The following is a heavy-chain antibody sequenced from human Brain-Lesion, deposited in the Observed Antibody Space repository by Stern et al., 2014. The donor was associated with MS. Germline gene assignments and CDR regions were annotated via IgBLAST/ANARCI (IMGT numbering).Heavy chain of an antibody. CDR1: GGSISSGSDY. V-gene: IGHV4-61*02. J-gene: IGHJ4*02. CDR3: ASGYRIFDY. CDR2: IHPSGSA. Sequence: VQLVESGPGLVKPSQTLSLTCTVSGGSISSGSDYWSWIRQPVGKGLEWIGRIHPSGSAFYTPSLKSRGTLSTDTATNPYPPVLNSATAADTAIYYCASGYRIFDYWGQGILVTVSS. D-gene: IGHD5-18*01.